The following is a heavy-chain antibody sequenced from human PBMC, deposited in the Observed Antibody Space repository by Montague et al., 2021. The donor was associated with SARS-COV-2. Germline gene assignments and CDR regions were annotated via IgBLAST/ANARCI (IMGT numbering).Heavy chain of an antibody. CDR2: INHSGST. CDR1: GGSFSGYY. CDR3: ASLTLGYCSSTSCNCDWFDP. V-gene: IGHV4-34*01. J-gene: IGHJ5*02. D-gene: IGHD2-2*01. Sequence: SETLSLTCAVYGGSFSGYYWSWIRQPPGKGLEWIGEINHSGSTNYNPSLKSRVTISVDTSKNQFSLKLSSVTAADTAVYYCASLTLGYCSSTSCNCDWFDPWGQGTLVTVSS.